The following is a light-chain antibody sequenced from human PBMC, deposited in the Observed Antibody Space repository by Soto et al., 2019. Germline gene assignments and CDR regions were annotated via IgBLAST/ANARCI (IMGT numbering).Light chain of an antibody. CDR2: EVS. CDR1: SSDVGGYNY. CDR3: NSYAASNNYI. J-gene: IGLJ2*01. V-gene: IGLV2-8*01. Sequence: QSALTQPPSASGSPGQSVTISCTGTSSDVGGYNYVSWYQQHPGKAPKLMIYEVSKRPSGVPDRFSGSKSGNTASLTVSGLQAEDEADYYCNSYAASNNYIFGGGTKLTVL.